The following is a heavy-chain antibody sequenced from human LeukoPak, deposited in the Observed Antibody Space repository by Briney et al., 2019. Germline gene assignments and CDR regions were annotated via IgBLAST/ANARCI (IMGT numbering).Heavy chain of an antibody. Sequence: GGSLRLSCAASGFTFSSYGMHWVRQAPGKGLEWVAVISYDGSNKYYADSVKGRFTISRDNSKNTLYLQMNSLRAEDTAVYYCARDINFWSGYYYWGQGTLVTVSS. V-gene: IGHV3-30*03. J-gene: IGHJ4*02. D-gene: IGHD3-3*01. CDR2: ISYDGSNK. CDR3: ARDINFWSGYYY. CDR1: GFTFSSYG.